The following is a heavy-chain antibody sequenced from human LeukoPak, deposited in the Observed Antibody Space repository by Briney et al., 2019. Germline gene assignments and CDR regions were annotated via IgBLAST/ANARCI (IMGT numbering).Heavy chain of an antibody. Sequence: GGSLRLSCAASGFTFSSYAMSWVRQAPGKGLEWVSAISGSGGSTYYADSVKGRFTISRDNSKNTLYLQMNSLRAEDTAVYYCAKDIGITIFGVVIHNWFDPWSQGTLVTVSS. J-gene: IGHJ5*02. CDR1: GFTFSSYA. D-gene: IGHD3-3*01. V-gene: IGHV3-23*01. CDR2: ISGSGGST. CDR3: AKDIGITIFGVVIHNWFDP.